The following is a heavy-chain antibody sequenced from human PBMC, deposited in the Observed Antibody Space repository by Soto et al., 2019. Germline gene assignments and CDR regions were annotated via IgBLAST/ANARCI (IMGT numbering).Heavy chain of an antibody. Sequence: QVQLVQSGAEVKKPGSSVKVSCKASGGTFSSYAISWVRQAPGQGLEWMGGIIPIFGTANYAQKFQGRVTITADESTSTAYMELSSLRSEDTAVYYCARGRHRYYDFGSGYLPPRTVNYGMDVWGQGTTVTVSS. D-gene: IGHD3-3*01. V-gene: IGHV1-69*01. CDR1: GGTFSSYA. CDR3: ARGRHRYYDFGSGYLPPRTVNYGMDV. CDR2: IIPIFGTA. J-gene: IGHJ6*02.